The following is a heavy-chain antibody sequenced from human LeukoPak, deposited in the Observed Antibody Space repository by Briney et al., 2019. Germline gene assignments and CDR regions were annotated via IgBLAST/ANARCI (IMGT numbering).Heavy chain of an antibody. CDR2: ISSSSSYI. Sequence: GGSLRLSCAASGFTFSSYSMNWVRQAPGKGLEWVSSISSSSSYIYYADSVKGRFTISRDNAKNSLYLQMNSLRAEDTAVYYCASSSWYIGENWFDPWGQGTLVTVSS. CDR1: GFTFSSYS. CDR3: ASSSWYIGENWFDP. V-gene: IGHV3-21*01. D-gene: IGHD6-13*01. J-gene: IGHJ5*02.